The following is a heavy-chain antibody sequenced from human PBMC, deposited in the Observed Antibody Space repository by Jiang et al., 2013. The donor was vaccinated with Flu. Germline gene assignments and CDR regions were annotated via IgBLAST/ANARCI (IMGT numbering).Heavy chain of an antibody. D-gene: IGHD3-22*01. CDR2: IDPSDSYT. Sequence: GYSFTSYWISWVRQMPGKGLEWMGRIDPSDSYTNYSPSFQGHVTISADKSISTAYLQWSSLKASDTAMYYCARSTMIGGSNQLYNWFDPWGQGTLVTVSS. CDR3: ARSTMIGGSNQLYNWFDP. J-gene: IGHJ5*02. V-gene: IGHV5-10-1*01. CDR1: GYSFTSYW.